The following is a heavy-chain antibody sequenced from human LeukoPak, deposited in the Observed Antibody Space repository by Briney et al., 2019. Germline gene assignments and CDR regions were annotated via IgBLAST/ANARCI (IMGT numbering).Heavy chain of an antibody. Sequence: PGGSLRLSCGASGFTFSSYWMSWVRQAPGKGLEWVANINQGGSENNYVDSVKGRFTISRDNAKNSLYLQMNSLRAEDTAVYYCAVWFGEYAFDIWGQGTMVTVSS. D-gene: IGHD3-10*01. CDR1: GFTFSSYW. CDR2: INQGGSEN. CDR3: AVWFGEYAFDI. J-gene: IGHJ3*02. V-gene: IGHV3-7*01.